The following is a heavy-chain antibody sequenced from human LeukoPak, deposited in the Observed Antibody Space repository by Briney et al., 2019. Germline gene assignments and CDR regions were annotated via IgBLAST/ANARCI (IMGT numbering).Heavy chain of an antibody. CDR2: IYYSGST. J-gene: IGHJ4*02. D-gene: IGHD2-15*01. V-gene: IGHV4-39*07. CDR1: GGSISSSSYY. CDR3: ARDRSGVSPPRDY. Sequence: SETLSLTCTVSGGSISSSSYYWGWIRQPPGKGLEWIGSIYYSGSTYYNPSLKSRVTISVDTSKNQFSLKLSSVTAADTAVYYCARDRSGVSPPRDYWGQGTLVTVSS.